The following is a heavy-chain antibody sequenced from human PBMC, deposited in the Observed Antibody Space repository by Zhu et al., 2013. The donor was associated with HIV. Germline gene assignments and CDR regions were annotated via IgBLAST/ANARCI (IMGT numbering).Heavy chain of an antibody. V-gene: IGHV1-2*02. CDR3: ARTSDFDT. Sequence: QVQLVQSGAEVKKPGASVKVSCKASGYTFTGYYMHWARQAPGQGLEWMGWINPKSGDTKYSQKFQGRVTMTRDTSISTAYMELSRLRFDDTAVYYCARTSDFDTWGQGTMVTVSS. CDR2: INPKSGDT. CDR1: GYTFTGYY. J-gene: IGHJ3*02.